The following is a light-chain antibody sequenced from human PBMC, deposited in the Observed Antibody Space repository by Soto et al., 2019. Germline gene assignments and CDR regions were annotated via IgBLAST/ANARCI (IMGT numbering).Light chain of an antibody. J-gene: IGKJ2*02. CDR1: QSVSSSY. Sequence: EIVLTQSPGTLSLSPGERATLSCRASQSVSSSYLAWYRQKPGQAPRLLIYGASSRATGIPDRVSGSGSGTDFTLTISRLEPEDLAVYYCQQYGSSPCTFGQGTKLQIK. CDR3: QQYGSSPCT. CDR2: GAS. V-gene: IGKV3-20*01.